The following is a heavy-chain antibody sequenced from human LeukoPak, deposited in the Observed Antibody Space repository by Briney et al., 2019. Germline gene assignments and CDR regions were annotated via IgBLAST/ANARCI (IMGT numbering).Heavy chain of an antibody. D-gene: IGHD2-21*02. CDR3: TRGGGDRLGAFDI. V-gene: IGHV3-49*04. Sequence: PGGSLRLSCTASGFTFGDYAMSWVRQAPGKGLEWVGFIRSKAYGGTTEYAASVKGRFTISRDDSKSIAYLQMNSLKTEDTAVYYCTRGGGDRLGAFDIWGQGTMVTVSS. CDR2: IRSKAYGGTT. J-gene: IGHJ3*02. CDR1: GFTFGDYA.